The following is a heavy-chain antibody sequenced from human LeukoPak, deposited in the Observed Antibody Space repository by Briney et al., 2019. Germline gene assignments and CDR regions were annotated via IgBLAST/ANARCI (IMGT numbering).Heavy chain of an antibody. Sequence: GASVKVSCKASGYTFTSYAMNWVRQATGQGLEWMGWMNPNSGNTGYAQKFQSRVTITRNTSISTAYMELSSLRSEDTAVYYCARGRGGSYYFYYYYMDVWGKGTTVTVSS. J-gene: IGHJ6*03. CDR1: GYTFTSYA. V-gene: IGHV1-8*03. D-gene: IGHD1-26*01. CDR2: MNPNSGNT. CDR3: ARGRGGSYYFYYYYMDV.